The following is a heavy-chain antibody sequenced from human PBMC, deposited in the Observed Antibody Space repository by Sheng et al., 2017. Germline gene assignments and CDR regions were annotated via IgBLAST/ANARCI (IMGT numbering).Heavy chain of an antibody. CDR2: IYSDGTST. V-gene: IGHV3-74*01. J-gene: IGHJ3*02. CDR3: AREGDCTSTSCYSNAFDI. Sequence: EVQLVESGGGLVQPGGSLRLSCAASGFTFSSYWMHWVRQAPGKGLVWVSRIYSDGTSTNYADSVKGRFTISRDNAKNTLYLQMSSLRAEDTAVYYCAREGDCTSTSCYSNAFDIWGQGT. CDR1: GFTFSSYW. D-gene: IGHD2-2*01.